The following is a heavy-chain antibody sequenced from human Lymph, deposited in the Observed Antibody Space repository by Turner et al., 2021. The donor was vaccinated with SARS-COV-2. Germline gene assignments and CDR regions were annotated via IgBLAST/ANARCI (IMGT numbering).Heavy chain of an antibody. J-gene: IGHJ6*02. CDR2: IWYDGSNK. D-gene: IGHD6-13*01. CDR3: ARALAAAGTDGVDV. V-gene: IGHV3-33*01. Sequence: QVQLVESGGGVVQPGMSLRLSCAASGFTFSSYGMHWVRQAPGKGLEWVAVIWYDGSNKFYADSVKGRFTISRDNSKNTLYLQMNSLRAGDTAVYYCARALAAAGTDGVDVWGQGTTVTVSS. CDR1: GFTFSSYG.